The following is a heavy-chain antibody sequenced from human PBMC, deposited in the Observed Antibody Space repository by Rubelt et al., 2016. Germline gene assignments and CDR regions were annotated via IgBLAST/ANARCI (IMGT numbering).Heavy chain of an antibody. V-gene: IGHV3-30*14. Sequence: QVQLVESGGGVVQPGRSLRLSCVTSGLTFSSYSMHWVRQAPGKGLEWVALTSNDGTKTYYADSVKGRFTISSDVAKDTLYLQMSSLRPEDTAFDYCARNPLGYYDRRGYYATIYAMDVWGQGTTVTVSS. CDR2: TSNDGTKT. D-gene: IGHD3-22*01. CDR3: ARNPLGYYDRRGYYATIYAMDV. CDR1: GLTFSSYS. J-gene: IGHJ6*02.